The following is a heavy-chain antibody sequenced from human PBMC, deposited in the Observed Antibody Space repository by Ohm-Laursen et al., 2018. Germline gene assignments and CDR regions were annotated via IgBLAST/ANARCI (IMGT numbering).Heavy chain of an antibody. CDR2: ISWNSGVI. CDR1: GFIFDEYA. J-gene: IGHJ6*02. CDR3: AKGGMDISFYFAMDV. V-gene: IGHV3-9*01. D-gene: IGHD2-2*03. Sequence: SLRLSCTASGFIFDEYAMYWVRQGPGKGLEWASGISWNSGVIAYADSVKGRFTISRDNAKNSLYLQMDSLRAEDTALYYCAKGGMDISFYFAMDVWGQGTTVTVSS.